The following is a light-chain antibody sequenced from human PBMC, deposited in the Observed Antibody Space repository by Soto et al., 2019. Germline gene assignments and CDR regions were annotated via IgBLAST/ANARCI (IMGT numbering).Light chain of an antibody. J-gene: IGLJ3*02. Sequence: SVLTQPPSVSGTPGQRVTLSCSGSSSNIGSNDVYWYQQLPRTAPKLLIYRNNQRPSGVSDRGSGSRSGTSASLVISVLRSGDEADYDCAAWDDSLRGRLFGGGTKLTVL. V-gene: IGLV1-47*01. CDR2: RNN. CDR1: SSNIGSND. CDR3: AAWDDSLRGRL.